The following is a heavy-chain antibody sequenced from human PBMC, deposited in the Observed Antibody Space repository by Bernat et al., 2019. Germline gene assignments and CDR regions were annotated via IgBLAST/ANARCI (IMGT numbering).Heavy chain of an antibody. D-gene: IGHD6-19*01. J-gene: IGHJ1*01. CDR1: GFTFSSYG. V-gene: IGHV3-30*18. Sequence: QVQLVESGGGVVQPGRSLRLSCAASGFTFSSYGMHWVRQAPGKGLEWVAVISYDGSNIYYADSVKGRFTISRDNSKNTLYLQMNSLRAEDTAVYHCAKAEEQWLGEYFQHWGQGTLVTVSS. CDR3: AKAEEQWLGEYFQH. CDR2: ISYDGSNI.